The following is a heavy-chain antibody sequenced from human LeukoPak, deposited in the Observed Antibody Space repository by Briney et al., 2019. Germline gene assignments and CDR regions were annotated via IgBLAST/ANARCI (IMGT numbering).Heavy chain of an antibody. J-gene: IGHJ4*02. D-gene: IGHD3-22*01. CDR3: AKGRLVYYYDSSGVGGMGDY. CDR2: ISGSGGST. Sequence: PGGSLRLSCAASGFTFSSYAMSWVRQAPGKGLEWVSAISGSGGSTYYADSVKGRFTISRDNSKNTLYLQMNSLRAEDTAVYYCAKGRLVYYYDSSGVGGMGDYWGQGTLVTVSS. CDR1: GFTFSSYA. V-gene: IGHV3-23*01.